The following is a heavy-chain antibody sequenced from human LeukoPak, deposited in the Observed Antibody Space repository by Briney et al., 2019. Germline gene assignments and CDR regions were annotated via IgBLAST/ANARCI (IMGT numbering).Heavy chain of an antibody. Sequence: SETLSLTCTVSGASINSGDYFWSWIRQPPGKGLEWIGYIYYSGSTYYNPSLKSRITISVDMFKNQFSLKLNSVTAADTAVYYCALWGIAARRGLDFWGQGTLVTVSS. D-gene: IGHD6-6*01. V-gene: IGHV4-30-4*01. CDR1: GASINSGDYF. CDR2: IYYSGST. CDR3: ALWGIAARRGLDF. J-gene: IGHJ4*02.